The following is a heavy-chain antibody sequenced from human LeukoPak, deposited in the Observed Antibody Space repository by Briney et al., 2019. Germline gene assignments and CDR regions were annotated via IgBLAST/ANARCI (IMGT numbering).Heavy chain of an antibody. D-gene: IGHD2-21*02. CDR2: IYTTGST. CDR3: ARVKGVVTAILDY. CDR1: GGSISSGSYY. Sequence: SETLSLTCTVSGGSISSGSYYWSWIRQPAGKGLEWIGRIYTTGSTNYNPSLKSRLTISVDTSKNQFSLKLRSVTAADTAVYYCARVKGVVTAILDYWGQGTLVTVSS. J-gene: IGHJ4*02. V-gene: IGHV4-61*02.